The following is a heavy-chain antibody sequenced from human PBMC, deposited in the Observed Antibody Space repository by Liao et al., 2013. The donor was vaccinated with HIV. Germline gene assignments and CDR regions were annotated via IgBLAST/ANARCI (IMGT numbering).Heavy chain of an antibody. CDR3: VRVRGSTWSFDF. V-gene: IGHV4-34*02. D-gene: IGHD6-13*01. J-gene: IGHJ4*02. Sequence: QVQLQQWGAGLLKPSEIVSLTCAVYGGTFSDSYWGWVRQPPGKGLEWIGEISHSGSTKYNPSLKSRATILVDTSKNQFSLKVNSVTAADTAVYYCVRVRGSTWSFDFWGQGSLVGVSS. CDR2: ISHSGST. CDR1: GGTFSDSY.